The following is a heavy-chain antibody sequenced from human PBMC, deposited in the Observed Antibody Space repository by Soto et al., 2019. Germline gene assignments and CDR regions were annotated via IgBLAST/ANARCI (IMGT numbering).Heavy chain of an antibody. D-gene: IGHD2-2*02. CDR3: ARHAQVVPAAIGPYYYGMDV. J-gene: IGHJ6*02. Sequence: PRESLKISCKGSGYSFTSYWIGWVRQMPGKGLEWMGIIYPGDSDTRYSPSFQGQVTISADKSISTAYLQWSSLKASDTAMYYCARHAQVVPAAIGPYYYGMDVWGQGTTVTVSS. V-gene: IGHV5-51*01. CDR2: IYPGDSDT. CDR1: GYSFTSYW.